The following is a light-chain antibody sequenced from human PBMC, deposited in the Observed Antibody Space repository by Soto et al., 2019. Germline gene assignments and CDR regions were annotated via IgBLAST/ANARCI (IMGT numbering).Light chain of an antibody. Sequence: EIVLTQSPATLSLSPGGRATLSCSASQSVSRYLSWYQQKPGQAPRLLISDTSNRATGIPARFSGSGSGTDFTLTISSLEPEDFAVYYCQQRSNWPIITFGQGTRLEIK. J-gene: IGKJ5*01. CDR3: QQRSNWPIIT. CDR1: QSVSRY. CDR2: DTS. V-gene: IGKV3-11*01.